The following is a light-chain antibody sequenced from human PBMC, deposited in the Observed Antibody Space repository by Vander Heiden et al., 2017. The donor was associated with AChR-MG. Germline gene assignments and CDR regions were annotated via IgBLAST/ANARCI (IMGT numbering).Light chain of an antibody. CDR1: QSVSSY. Sequence: QSPATLSLSPGERATLSCRASQSVSSYLAWYQQKPGQAPRLLIYDASNRATGIPARFSGSGSGTDFTLTISSLEPEDFAVYYCQQRSNWPPKVTFGGGTKVEIK. V-gene: IGKV3-11*01. J-gene: IGKJ4*01. CDR2: DAS. CDR3: QQRSNWPPKVT.